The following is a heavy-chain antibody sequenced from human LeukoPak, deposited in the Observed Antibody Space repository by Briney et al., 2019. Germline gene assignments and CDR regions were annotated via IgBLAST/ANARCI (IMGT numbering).Heavy chain of an antibody. J-gene: IGHJ4*02. CDR3: ARAANYRDYDY. Sequence: GGSLRLSCAASGFTFSSYWMHWVRQAPGKGLVWVSRINSDGSSTSYADSVKGRFTISRDNAKNTLYLQMNSLRAEDTAVYYCARAANYRDYDYWGQGTLVTVSS. CDR1: GFTFSSYW. D-gene: IGHD4-17*01. V-gene: IGHV3-74*01. CDR2: INSDGSST.